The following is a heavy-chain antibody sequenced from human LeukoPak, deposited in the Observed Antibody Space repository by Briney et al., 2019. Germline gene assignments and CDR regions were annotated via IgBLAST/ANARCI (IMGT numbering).Heavy chain of an antibody. J-gene: IGHJ4*02. D-gene: IGHD3-22*01. CDR2: IYSGGST. CDR3: VKTTDSGCRYCYGHFDY. V-gene: IGHV3-53*01. Sequence: GGSLRLSCAASGFTVSSNYMSWVRQAPGKGLEWVSVIYSGGSTYYAESVKGRFTISRDNSKNTLYLQMNSLRAEDTAVYYCVKTTDSGCRYCYGHFDYWGQGTLVTVSS. CDR1: GFTVSSNY.